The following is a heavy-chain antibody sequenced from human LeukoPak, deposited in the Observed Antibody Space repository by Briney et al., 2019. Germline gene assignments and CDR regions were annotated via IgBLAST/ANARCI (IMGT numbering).Heavy chain of an antibody. Sequence: SVKVSCKASGGTFSSYAISWVRQAPGQGLEWMGGIIPIFGTANYAQKFQGRVTITADESTSTAYMELSSLRSEDTAVYYCASSSPSSGSLDYGMDVWAKGPRSPSP. J-gene: IGHJ6*02. CDR2: IIPIFGTA. V-gene: IGHV1-69*01. CDR3: ASSSPSSGSLDYGMDV. CDR1: GGTFSSYA. D-gene: IGHD3-10*01.